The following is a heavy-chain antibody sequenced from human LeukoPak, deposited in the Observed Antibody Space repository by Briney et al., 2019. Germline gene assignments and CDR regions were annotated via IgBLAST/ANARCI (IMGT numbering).Heavy chain of an antibody. CDR3: GRALGSGSYIDF. Sequence: SETLSLTCTVSGGSITNYYWSWIRQPAGKGLEWIGHIYSSGSTNYNPSLKSRVTMSLDTSNRQFSLKLNSVTAADTAVYYCGRALGSGSYIDFWGQGTLVTVSS. D-gene: IGHD1-26*01. V-gene: IGHV4-4*07. J-gene: IGHJ4*02. CDR2: IYSSGST. CDR1: GGSITNYY.